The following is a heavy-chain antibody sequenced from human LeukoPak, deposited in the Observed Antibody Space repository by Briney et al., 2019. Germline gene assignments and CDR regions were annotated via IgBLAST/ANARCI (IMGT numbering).Heavy chain of an antibody. J-gene: IGHJ4*02. CDR2: FDPEDGET. V-gene: IGHV1-24*01. CDR1: GYTLTEFS. D-gene: IGHD6-19*01. CDR3: ATRQSVAAMGDFDY. Sequence: ASVKVSCKVSGYTLTEFSMHWVRQAPGKGLEWMGGFDPEDGETIYAQKFQGRVTMTEDTSTDTAYMELSSLRSEDTAVYYCATRQSVAAMGDFDYWGQGTLVTVSS.